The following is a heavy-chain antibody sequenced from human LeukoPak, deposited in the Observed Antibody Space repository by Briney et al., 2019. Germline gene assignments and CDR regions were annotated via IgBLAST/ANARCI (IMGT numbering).Heavy chain of an antibody. CDR1: GFTFSDYP. J-gene: IGHJ4*02. CDR2: ISKDGRDK. Sequence: PGRSLRLFCEASGFTFSDYPMHWVRQAPGKGLQWVAAISKDGRDKYYADSVKGRSTISRDNSKNTLYLQMNSLRAEDTAVYYCAKESPHFDYWGQGTLVTVSS. CDR3: AKESPHFDY. V-gene: IGHV3-30*18.